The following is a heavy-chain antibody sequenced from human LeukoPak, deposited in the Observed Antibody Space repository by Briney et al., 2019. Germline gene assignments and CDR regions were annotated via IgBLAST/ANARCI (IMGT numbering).Heavy chain of an antibody. CDR3: ARAQTWFGQSSTYYFDY. J-gene: IGHJ4*02. CDR2: IKQDGSEK. CDR1: GFTFSGYW. V-gene: IGHV3-7*01. Sequence: PRGSLRLSCAASGFTFSGYWMSWVRQAPGKGPEWVANIKQDGSEKHYVDSVKGRFTIFRDNAKNSLYLLMDSLRAEDTAVYYCARAQTWFGQSSTYYFDYWGQGTLVTVSS. D-gene: IGHD3-10*01.